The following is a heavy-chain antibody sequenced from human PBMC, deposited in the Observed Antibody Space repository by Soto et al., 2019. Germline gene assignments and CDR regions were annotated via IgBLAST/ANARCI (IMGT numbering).Heavy chain of an antibody. J-gene: IGHJ4*02. D-gene: IGHD5-18*01. V-gene: IGHV1-69*01. CDR1: GGTFDTFA. CDR3: ARGLWTQEGPKYYFDF. Sequence: QVQLVQSGAEVKKPGSSVKVSCKASGGTFDTFAFSWVRQAPGQGLEWLGGIIPVLGRANYAQRFQDRVSASADGSTSTAFMELSSLNSDDTAVYYCARGLWTQEGPKYYFDFWGQGTLVTVSS. CDR2: IIPVLGRA.